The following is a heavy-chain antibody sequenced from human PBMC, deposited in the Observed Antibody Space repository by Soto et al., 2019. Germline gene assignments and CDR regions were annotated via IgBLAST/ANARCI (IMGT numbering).Heavy chain of an antibody. Sequence: EVQLLEAGGGLVQPGGSLRLSCAASGFSFRDYGLSWVRQAQGKGLDWLSGIIGNGDITYYAESVSGRFPISRDNSKNTLYLGLNDVGVDDTAIYYCAKDYDYGDSLPFDYWGKGTLVTVSS. V-gene: IGHV3-23*01. CDR3: AKDYDYGDSLPFDY. CDR2: IIGNGDIT. J-gene: IGHJ4*02. D-gene: IGHD4-17*01. CDR1: GFSFRDYG.